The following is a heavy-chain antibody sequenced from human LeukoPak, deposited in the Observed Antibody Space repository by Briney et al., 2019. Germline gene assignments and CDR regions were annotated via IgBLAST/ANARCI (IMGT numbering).Heavy chain of an antibody. CDR1: GGSFSGYY. CDR2: IYYSGSS. V-gene: IGHV4-34*01. J-gene: IGHJ4*02. CDR3: ARGLPGARIPYHFDS. Sequence: SETLSLTCAVYGGSFSGYYWSWIRQLPGKGLEWIASIYYSGSSSYNPSLQSRVTISVDTSKNNFSLRLNPVTAADTAVYFCARGLPGARIPYHFDSWGQGTLVAVSS. D-gene: IGHD1-1*01.